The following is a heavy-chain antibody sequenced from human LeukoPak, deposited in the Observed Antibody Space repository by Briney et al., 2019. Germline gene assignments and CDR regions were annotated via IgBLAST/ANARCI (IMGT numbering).Heavy chain of an antibody. D-gene: IGHD3-22*01. CDR2: INSDGSNT. CDR1: GFTFSNYW. J-gene: IGHJ4*02. V-gene: IGHV3-74*01. CDR3: AKFPPVGITLSTTDY. Sequence: GGSLRLSCAASGFTFSNYWMHWVRQAPGKGLVRVSRINSDGSNTNYADSVKGRFTISRDNSKNTLYLQMSSLRAEDTAVYYCAKFPPVGITLSTTDYWGQGTLVTVSS.